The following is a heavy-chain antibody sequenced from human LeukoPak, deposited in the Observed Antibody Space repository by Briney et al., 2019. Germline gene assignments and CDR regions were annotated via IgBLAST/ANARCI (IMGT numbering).Heavy chain of an antibody. CDR2: INHSGST. D-gene: IGHD3-22*01. Sequence: PSETLSLTCAAYGGSFSGYYWSWIRQPPGKGLEWIGEINHSGSTNYNPSLKSRVTISVDTSKNQFSLKLSSVTAADTAVYYCARGFVSVTYYYDRSGYFGYWGQGTLVTVSS. CDR1: GGSFSGYY. V-gene: IGHV4-34*01. J-gene: IGHJ4*02. CDR3: ARGFVSVTYYYDRSGYFGY.